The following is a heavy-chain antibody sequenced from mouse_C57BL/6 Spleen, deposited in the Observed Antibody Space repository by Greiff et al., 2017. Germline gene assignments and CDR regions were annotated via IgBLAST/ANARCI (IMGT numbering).Heavy chain of an antibody. CDR3: ARRDSSGGFAY. CDR1: GYAFSSSW. CDR2: IYPGDGDT. V-gene: IGHV1-82*01. Sequence: QVQLQQSGPELVKPGASVKISCKASGYAFSSSWMNWVKQRPGKGLEWIGRIYPGDGDTNYNGKFKGKATLTADKSSSTAYMQLSSRTSEDSAVYFCARRDSSGGFAYWGQGTLVTVSA. D-gene: IGHD3-2*02. J-gene: IGHJ3*01.